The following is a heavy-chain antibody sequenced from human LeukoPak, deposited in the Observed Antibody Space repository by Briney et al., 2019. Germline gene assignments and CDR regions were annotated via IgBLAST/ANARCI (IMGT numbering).Heavy chain of an antibody. D-gene: IGHD3-22*01. CDR1: GYTFTVYF. Sequence: ASVEVSCKASGYTFTVYFMHWVRQAPGQGLEWMGWINPNSGGTNYAQKFQGRVTVTRDTSISTAYMELSRLRSDDTAVYYCARELNYDSSGYYFDYWGQGTLVTVSS. J-gene: IGHJ4*02. V-gene: IGHV1-2*02. CDR3: ARELNYDSSGYYFDY. CDR2: INPNSGGT.